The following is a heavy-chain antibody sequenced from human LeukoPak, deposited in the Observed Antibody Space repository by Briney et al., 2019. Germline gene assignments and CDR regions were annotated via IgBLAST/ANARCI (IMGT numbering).Heavy chain of an antibody. V-gene: IGHV2-5*02. CDR2: ICWDDDK. J-gene: IGHJ4*02. CDR3: AHSLRRRSCSGGSCYYFDD. Sequence: SGPTLVNPTQTLTLTCTFSGFSLNTHGVGVGWIRQPPGKALEWLALICWDDDKRYSPSLKSKITVTKDTSKNQVVLTMTNMDLVDTATYHCAHSLRRRSCSGGSCYYFDDWGQGTLVTVSS. CDR1: GFSLNTHGVG. D-gene: IGHD2-15*01.